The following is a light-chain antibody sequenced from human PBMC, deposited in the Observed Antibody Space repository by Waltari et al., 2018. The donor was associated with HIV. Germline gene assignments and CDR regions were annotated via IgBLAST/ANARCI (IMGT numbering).Light chain of an antibody. J-gene: IGLJ3*02. CDR1: SSDVGGYNY. V-gene: IGLV2-14*01. CDR2: EVI. CDR3: SSYTSSSGWV. Sequence: QSALTQPASVSGSPGQSITISCTGTSSDVGGYNYVSWYQQHPGKAPKLMIYEVINRPSGVSNRFSGSKSGNTASLTISGLQAEDEADYYCSSYTSSSGWVFGGGTKLTVL.